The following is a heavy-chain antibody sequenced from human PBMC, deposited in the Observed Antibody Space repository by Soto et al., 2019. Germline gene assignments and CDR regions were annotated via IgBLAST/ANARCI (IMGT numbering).Heavy chain of an antibody. CDR3: AVKPTDTIFGVVIAPYYYGMGV. CDR2: ISYDGSNK. CDR1: GFTFSSYG. J-gene: IGHJ6*02. D-gene: IGHD3-3*01. Sequence: QVQLVESGGGVVQPGRSLRLSCAASGFTFSSYGMHWVRQAPGKGLEWVAVISYDGSNKYYADSVKGRFTISRDNSKNTLYLQMNSLRAEDTAVYYCAVKPTDTIFGVVIAPYYYGMGVWGQGTTVTVSS. V-gene: IGHV3-30*03.